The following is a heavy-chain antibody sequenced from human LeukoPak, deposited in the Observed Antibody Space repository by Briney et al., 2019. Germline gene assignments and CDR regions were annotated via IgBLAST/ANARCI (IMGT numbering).Heavy chain of an antibody. D-gene: IGHD4-17*01. CDR1: GVSISSGGYS. V-gene: IGHV4-30-2*01. CDR3: ARDNGDYVGY. Sequence: SQTLSLTCAVSGVSISSGGYSWSWIRQPPGKGLEWIGYIYHSGSTYYNPSLKSRVTISVDRSKNQFSLKLSSVTAADTAVYYCARDNGDYVGYWGQGTLVTVSS. CDR2: IYHSGST. J-gene: IGHJ4*02.